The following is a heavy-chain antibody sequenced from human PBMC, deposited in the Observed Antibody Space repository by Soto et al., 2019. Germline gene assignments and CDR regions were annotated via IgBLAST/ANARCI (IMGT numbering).Heavy chain of an antibody. CDR3: ANAYGDYVPFDY. Sequence: ESGGGVVQPGRSLRLSCAASGFTLRNYGMHWVRQAPGKGLEWVAVISYDGSNKYYAESVKGRFTISRDNSENTMYLQMNSLRAEDTAVYYCANAYGDYVPFDYWGQGTLVTVSS. V-gene: IGHV3-30*18. D-gene: IGHD4-17*01. CDR1: GFTLRNYG. J-gene: IGHJ4*02. CDR2: ISYDGSNK.